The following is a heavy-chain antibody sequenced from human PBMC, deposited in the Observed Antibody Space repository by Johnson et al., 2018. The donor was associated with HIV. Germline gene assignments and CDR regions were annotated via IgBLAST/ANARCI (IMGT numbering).Heavy chain of an antibody. CDR2: ISYDGSNK. CDR1: GFTFSSYA. D-gene: IGHD5-12*01. Sequence: VHLVESGGGVVQPGRSLRLSCAASGFTFSSYAMHWVRQAPGKGLEWVAVISYDGSNKYYADSVKGRFTISRDNSKNTLYLQMNSLRVEDTAVYYYTKGGGYSGYEDSDGFEMWGLGTVVAVSS. V-gene: IGHV3-30*04. CDR3: TKGGGYSGYEDSDGFEM. J-gene: IGHJ3*02.